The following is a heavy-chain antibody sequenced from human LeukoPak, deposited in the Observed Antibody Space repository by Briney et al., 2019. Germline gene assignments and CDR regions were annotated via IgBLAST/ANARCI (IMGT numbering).Heavy chain of an antibody. CDR2: INWNGGST. Sequence: GGSLRLSCAASALTFYDHAMIWLRHAPGKGLEWVSGINWNGGSTGYADSVKGRFTISRDNAKNSLYLQMNSLRAEDTALYYCARGVASGFSCLDYWGEGTLVTLSS. CDR3: ARGVASGFSCLDY. J-gene: IGHJ4*02. CDR1: ALTFYDHA. D-gene: IGHD3-3*01. V-gene: IGHV3-20*04.